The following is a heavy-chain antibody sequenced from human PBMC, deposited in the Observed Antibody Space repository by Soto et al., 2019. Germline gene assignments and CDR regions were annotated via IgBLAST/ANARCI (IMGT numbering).Heavy chain of an antibody. Sequence: SETLSLTCTVSGGSISSSSYYWGWIRQPPGKGLEWIGSIYCSGRTYYTPSLKGRFTISVDTSKNPFYLKMSSVTAADTAVYYCARHKGLCFGEWFDHWGQGTLVTVPS. CDR1: GGSISSSSYY. V-gene: IGHV4-39*01. J-gene: IGHJ5*02. CDR3: ARHKGLCFGEWFDH. D-gene: IGHD3-10*01. CDR2: IYCSGRT.